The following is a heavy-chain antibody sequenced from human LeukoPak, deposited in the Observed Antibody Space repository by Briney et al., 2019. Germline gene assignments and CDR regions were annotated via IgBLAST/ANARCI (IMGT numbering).Heavy chain of an antibody. D-gene: IGHD5-18*01. CDR2: ISWNSGSI. J-gene: IGHJ4*02. Sequence: SGGSPRLSCAASGFTFDDYAMHWVRQAPGKGLEWVSGISWNSGSIGYADSVKGRFTISRDNAKNSLYLQMNSLRAEDMALYYCARGGYSYGRSKFDYWGQGTLVTVSS. V-gene: IGHV3-9*03. CDR3: ARGGYSYGRSKFDY. CDR1: GFTFDDYA.